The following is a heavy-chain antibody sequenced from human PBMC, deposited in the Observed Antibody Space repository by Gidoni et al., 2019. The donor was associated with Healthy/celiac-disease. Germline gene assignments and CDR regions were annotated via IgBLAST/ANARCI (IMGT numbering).Heavy chain of an antibody. CDR1: GGSISSSSYY. CDR2: IYYSGST. Sequence: QLQLQESGPGLVKPSETLSLTCTVSGGSISSSSYYWGWIRQPPGKGLEWIGSIYYSGSTYYNPSLKSRVTISVDTSKNQFSLKLSSVTAADTAVYYCASWDQTGTTGNDAFDIWGQGTMVTVSS. J-gene: IGHJ3*02. CDR3: ASWDQTGTTGNDAFDI. D-gene: IGHD1-7*01. V-gene: IGHV4-39*01.